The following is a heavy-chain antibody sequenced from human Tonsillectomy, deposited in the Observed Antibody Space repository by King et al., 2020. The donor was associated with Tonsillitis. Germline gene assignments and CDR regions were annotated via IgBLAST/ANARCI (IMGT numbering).Heavy chain of an antibody. CDR1: GYTFTDYY. CDR3: VREAYD. J-gene: IGHJ4*02. CDR2: INPDSGAT. V-gene: IGHV1-2*02. Sequence: VQLVESGAEVKKPGASVKVSCKTSGYTFTDYYIHWVRQAPGQGLEWMGWINPDSGATIYAQKFQDRVTLTRDTSVSTAYMELSRLGFDDTALYYCVREAYDWGQGTLVTVSS. D-gene: IGHD2-21*01.